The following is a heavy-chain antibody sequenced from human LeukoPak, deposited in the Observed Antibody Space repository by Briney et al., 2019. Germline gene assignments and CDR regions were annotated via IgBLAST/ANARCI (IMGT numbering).Heavy chain of an antibody. Sequence: GRSLRLSCAASGFTFSSYGMHWVRHAPGTGLEWVAVISYDGSNKYYADSVKGRFTISRDNAKNSLYLQMNSLRAEDTAVYYCARDQGVVVPAASAYYYYGMDVWGQGTTVTVSS. V-gene: IGHV3-30*03. CDR3: ARDQGVVVPAASAYYYYGMDV. J-gene: IGHJ6*02. CDR2: ISYDGSNK. CDR1: GFTFSSYG. D-gene: IGHD2-2*01.